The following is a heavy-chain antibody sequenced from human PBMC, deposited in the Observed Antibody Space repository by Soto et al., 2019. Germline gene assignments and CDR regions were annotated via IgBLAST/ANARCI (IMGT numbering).Heavy chain of an antibody. J-gene: IGHJ4*02. V-gene: IGHV1-69*02. CDR2: IIPILGIA. Sequence: SVKVSCKASGGTFSSYTISWVRQAPGQGLEWMGRIIPILGIANYAQKFQGRVTITADKSTSTAYMELSSLRSEDTAVYYCARGRGYSYGYCFDYWGQGTLVTVS. CDR3: ARGRGYSYGYCFDY. D-gene: IGHD5-18*01. CDR1: GGTFSSYT.